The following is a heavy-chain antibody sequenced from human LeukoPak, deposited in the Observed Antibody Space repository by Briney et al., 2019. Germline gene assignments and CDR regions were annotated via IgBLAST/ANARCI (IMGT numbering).Heavy chain of an antibody. CDR3: ARAVSSSWYGYYYGMDV. J-gene: IGHJ6*02. CDR2: MNPNSGNT. CDR1: GYTFTSYD. V-gene: IGHV1-8*03. Sequence: ASVKVSCKASGYTFTSYDINWVRQATGQGLEWMGWMNPNSGNTGYAQKFQGRVTITRNTSISTAYMELSSLRSEDTAVYYCARAVSSSWYGYYYGMDVWGQGTTVTVSS. D-gene: IGHD6-13*01.